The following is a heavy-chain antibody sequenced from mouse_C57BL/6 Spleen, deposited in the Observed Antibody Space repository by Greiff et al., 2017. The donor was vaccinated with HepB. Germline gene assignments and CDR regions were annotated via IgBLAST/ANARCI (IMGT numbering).Heavy chain of an antibody. CDR3: ARHFSDTTVVDYFDY. D-gene: IGHD1-1*01. CDR1: GFTFSSYG. CDR2: ISSGGSYT. Sequence: EVMLVESGGDLVKPGGSLKLSCAASGFTFSSYGMSWVRQTPDKRLEWVATISSGGSYTYYPDSVKGRFTLSRDNAKNTLYRQMSSLKSEDTAMYYCARHFSDTTVVDYFDYWGQGTTLTVSS. V-gene: IGHV5-6*01. J-gene: IGHJ2*01.